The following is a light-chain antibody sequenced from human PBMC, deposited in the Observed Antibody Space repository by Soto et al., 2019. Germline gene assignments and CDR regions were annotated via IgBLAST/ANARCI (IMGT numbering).Light chain of an antibody. CDR1: QSINNHF. CDR3: QHYGSPFT. Sequence: EAVLTQSPGTLSLSPGERATLSCRASQSINNHFLAWYQQKRGQAPRLLIYGTSNRATGIPDRFSGSGSGTAFTLAISRLEPEDFAVYYCQHYGSPFTFGPGTKVDIK. V-gene: IGKV3-20*01. J-gene: IGKJ3*01. CDR2: GTS.